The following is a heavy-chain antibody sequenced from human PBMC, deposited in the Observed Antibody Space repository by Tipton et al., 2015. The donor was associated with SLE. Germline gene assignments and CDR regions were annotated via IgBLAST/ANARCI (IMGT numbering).Heavy chain of an antibody. D-gene: IGHD2-15*01. V-gene: IGHV3-53*05. CDR1: GFIVRSHY. J-gene: IGHJ4*02. CDR3: ATLWGYCSVRRCYSAF. Sequence: SLRLSCAASGFIVRSHYMSWVRQAPGKGLEWVSVIYRGETTYYADSVKGRFAISRDNSKNTLYLQMNSLRPEDTAVYYCATLWGYCSVRRCYSAFWGQGTLVTVSS. CDR2: IYRGETT.